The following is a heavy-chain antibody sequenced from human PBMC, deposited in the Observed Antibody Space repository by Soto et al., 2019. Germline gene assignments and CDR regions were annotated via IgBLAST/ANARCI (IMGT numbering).Heavy chain of an antibody. CDR2: ISSSSSYI. CDR3: ARDFPPHFDY. CDR1: GFTFSSYS. Sequence: EVQLVESGGGLVKPGGSLRLSCAASGFTFSSYSMNWVLQAPGKGLEWVSSISSSSSYIYYADSVKGRFTISRDNAKNSLYLQMNSLRAEDTAVYYCARDFPPHFDYWGQGTLVTVSS. J-gene: IGHJ4*02. V-gene: IGHV3-21*01.